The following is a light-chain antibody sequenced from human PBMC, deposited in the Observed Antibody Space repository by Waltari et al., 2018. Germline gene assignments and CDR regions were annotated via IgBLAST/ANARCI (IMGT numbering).Light chain of an antibody. CDR3: QQGYSYPRT. CDR2: RAS. Sequence: DIQMTQSTSSLSASVGDTVTITCQASQGIVNNLNWYQQKPGKAPTLLIYRASSLQSGIPSRFSGSGAGTDFTLTISSLQPEDFATYYCQQGYSYPRTFGQGTKVEIK. J-gene: IGKJ1*01. V-gene: IGKV1-16*01. CDR1: QGIVNN.